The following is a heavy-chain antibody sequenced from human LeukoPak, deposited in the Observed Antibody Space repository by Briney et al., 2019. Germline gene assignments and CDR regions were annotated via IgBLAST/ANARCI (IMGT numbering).Heavy chain of an antibody. CDR3: AILHNSSGWYWYY. J-gene: IGHJ4*02. D-gene: IGHD6-19*01. V-gene: IGHV4-34*01. CDR1: GGSFSGYY. Sequence: SETLSLTCAVYGGSFSGYYWSWIRQPPGKGLEWIGEINHSGSTNYNPSLKSRVTISVDTSKNQFSLKLSSVTAADTAVYYCAILHNSSGWYWYYWGQGILVTVSS. CDR2: INHSGST.